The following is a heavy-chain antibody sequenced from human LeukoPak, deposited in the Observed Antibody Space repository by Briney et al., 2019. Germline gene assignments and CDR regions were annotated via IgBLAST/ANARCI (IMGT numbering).Heavy chain of an antibody. V-gene: IGHV3-53*01. CDR2: IYSGGST. CDR1: VFTDSSNY. Sequence: GGSLRLSCAASVFTDSSNYMSWVRQAPGKGLEWVSIIYSGGSTFYADSVKGRFTISRDNAKNSLYLQMNSLRVEDTAVYYCAREFRSGYNSRWFDYWGQGTLVTVSS. J-gene: IGHJ5*01. D-gene: IGHD6-19*01. CDR3: AREFRSGYNSRWFDY.